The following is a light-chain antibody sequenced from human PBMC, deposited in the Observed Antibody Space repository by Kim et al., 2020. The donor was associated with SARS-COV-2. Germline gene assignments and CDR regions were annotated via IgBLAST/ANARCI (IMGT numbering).Light chain of an antibody. Sequence: GQSITISCTGTSSDVGSYTFVSWYQQYPGKAPKLIIYEVTKRPSGVSNRFSGSKSGNTASLTISGLQAGDEADYYCCSYAGSSTWLFGGGTQLTVL. CDR3: CSYAGSSTWL. V-gene: IGLV2-23*02. CDR1: SSDVGSYTF. CDR2: EVT. J-gene: IGLJ3*02.